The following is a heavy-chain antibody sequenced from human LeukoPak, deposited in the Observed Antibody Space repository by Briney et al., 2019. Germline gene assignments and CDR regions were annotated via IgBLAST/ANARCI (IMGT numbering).Heavy chain of an antibody. V-gene: IGHV3-30*04. J-gene: IGHJ3*02. CDR1: GFTFSDYA. D-gene: IGHD3-22*01. Sequence: GGSLRLSCAASGFTFSDYAMHWVRQAPGKGLEWVAVISYDGSNKYYEESVKGRFTISRDKSKNTLFLQMNSLRVEDTGVYYCAREGDDSSGRDAFDIWGQGTMVTVSS. CDR3: AREGDDSSGRDAFDI. CDR2: ISYDGSNK.